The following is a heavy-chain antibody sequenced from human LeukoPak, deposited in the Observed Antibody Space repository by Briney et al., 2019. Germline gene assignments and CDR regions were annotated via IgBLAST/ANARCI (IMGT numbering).Heavy chain of an antibody. V-gene: IGHV1-2*06. D-gene: IGHD3-22*01. CDR2: INPNSGGT. CDR1: GYTFTGYY. CDR3: ARRLGDSSGYYY. J-gene: IGHJ4*02. Sequence: ASVEVSCKASGYTFTGYYMHWVRQAPGQGLEWMGRINPNSGGTNYAQKFQGRVTMTRDTSISTAYMVLSRLRSDDTAVNYCARRLGDSSGYYYWGQGTLVTVSS.